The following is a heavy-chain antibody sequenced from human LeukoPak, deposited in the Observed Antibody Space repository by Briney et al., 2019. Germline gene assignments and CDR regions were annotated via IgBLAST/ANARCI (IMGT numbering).Heavy chain of an antibody. D-gene: IGHD6-19*01. CDR1: GFTFSSYA. Sequence: GGSLRLSCTASGFTFSSYAMYWVRQAPGKGREWVAGSFGRVGSAHYADSVKGRFTISRDNSQNTVYLQMKSMRAEDTAVYYCGKTTTGYSSGRNPAWPVDYWGKGTLVTVSS. V-gene: IGHV3-23*01. CDR3: GKTTTGYSSGRNPAWPVDY. J-gene: IGHJ4*02. CDR2: SFGRVGSA.